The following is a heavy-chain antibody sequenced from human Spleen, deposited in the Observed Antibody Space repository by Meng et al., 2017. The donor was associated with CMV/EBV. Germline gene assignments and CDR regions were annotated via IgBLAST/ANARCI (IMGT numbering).Heavy chain of an antibody. CDR2: INPNSGGT. CDR1: GYTFTGYY. CDR3: ARGGSRVLRFLEWLSFDY. V-gene: IGHV1-2*02. D-gene: IGHD3-3*01. J-gene: IGHJ4*02. Sequence: ASVKVSCKASGYTFTGYYMHWVRQAPGQGLEWMGWINPNSGGTNYAQKFQGRVTMTRDTSISTAYMELSRLRSDDTAVYYCARGGSRVLRFLEWLSFDYWGQGTLVTVSS.